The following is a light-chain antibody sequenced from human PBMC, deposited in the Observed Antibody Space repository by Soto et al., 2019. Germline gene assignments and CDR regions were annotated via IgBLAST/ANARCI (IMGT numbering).Light chain of an antibody. V-gene: IGKV1-39*01. CDR2: AAS. CDR3: QQSYSVPIT. CDR1: QPISTY. J-gene: IGKJ5*01. Sequence: DIQMTQSPSSLSASVGARVTITCRASQPISTYLNWYQQKPGKAPKLLIYAASTLQSGVPSRFSGSGSGTDFTLTISSLQPEDFATYYCQQSYSVPITFGQGTRLEIK.